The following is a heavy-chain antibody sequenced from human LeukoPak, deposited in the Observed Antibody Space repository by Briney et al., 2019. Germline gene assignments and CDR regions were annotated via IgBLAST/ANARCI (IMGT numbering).Heavy chain of an antibody. CDR1: GFTFSSYS. J-gene: IGHJ5*02. CDR3: AKDSRATASTGSWFDP. Sequence: GGSLRLSCAASGFTFSSYSMNWVRQAPGKGLEWVSSISSSSSYIYYADSVKGRFTISRDNAKNSLCLQMNSLRAEDTAVYYCAKDSRATASTGSWFDPWGQGTLVTVSS. D-gene: IGHD6-13*01. V-gene: IGHV3-21*01. CDR2: ISSSSSYI.